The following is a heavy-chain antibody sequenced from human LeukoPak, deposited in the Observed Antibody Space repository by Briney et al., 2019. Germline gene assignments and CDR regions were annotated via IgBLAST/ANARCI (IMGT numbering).Heavy chain of an antibody. Sequence: GGSLRLSCAASGFTFSNAWMGWVRQAPGKGLEGVGRIKSKSDGWTTDYAAPVKGRFTISRDDSKNTLYLQMNSLKTEDTAVYYCTAYDFWSGYYLETYYYMDVWGKGTTVTVSS. CDR1: GFTFSNAW. CDR2: IKSKSDGWTT. D-gene: IGHD3-3*01. V-gene: IGHV3-15*01. J-gene: IGHJ6*03. CDR3: TAYDFWSGYYLETYYYMDV.